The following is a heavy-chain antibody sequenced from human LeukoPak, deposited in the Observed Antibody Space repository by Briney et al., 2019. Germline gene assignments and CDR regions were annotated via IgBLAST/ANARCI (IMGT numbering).Heavy chain of an antibody. Sequence: ASVKVSCTASGYTFTGYYMHWVRQAPGQGLEWMGWINPNSGGTNYAQKFQGRVTMTRDTSISTAYMELSRLRSDDTAVYYCARGGIVATTPFDYWGQGTLVTVSS. V-gene: IGHV1-2*02. CDR1: GYTFTGYY. CDR3: ARGGIVATTPFDY. D-gene: IGHD5-12*01. CDR2: INPNSGGT. J-gene: IGHJ4*02.